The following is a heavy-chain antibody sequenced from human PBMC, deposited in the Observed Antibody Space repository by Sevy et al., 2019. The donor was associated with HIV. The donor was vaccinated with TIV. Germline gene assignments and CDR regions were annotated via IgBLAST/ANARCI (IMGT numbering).Heavy chain of an antibody. CDR1: GFTVSSNY. D-gene: IGHD2-15*01. CDR3: ARVNCSGGSCYYYYGMDV. V-gene: IGHV3-53*01. Sequence: GGSLRLSCAASGFTVSSNYMSWVRQAPGKGLEWVSVIYRGGSTYYADSVKGRFTTSRDNSKNTLYLQMNSLRAEDTAVYYCARVNCSGGSCYYYYGMDVWGQGTTVTVSS. CDR2: IYRGGST. J-gene: IGHJ6*02.